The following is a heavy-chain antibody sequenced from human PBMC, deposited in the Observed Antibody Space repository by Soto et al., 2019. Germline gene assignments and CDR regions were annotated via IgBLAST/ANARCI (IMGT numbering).Heavy chain of an antibody. D-gene: IGHD3-10*01. J-gene: IGHJ4*02. CDR2: ISAYNGNT. Sequence: ASVKVSCKASGYTFTGYGISWVRQAPGQGLEWMGWISAYNGNTNYAQKLQGRVTMTTDTSTSTAYMELRSPRSDDTAVYYCARDPGFGELPDYWGQGTLVTVSS. V-gene: IGHV1-18*04. CDR1: GYTFTGYG. CDR3: ARDPGFGELPDY.